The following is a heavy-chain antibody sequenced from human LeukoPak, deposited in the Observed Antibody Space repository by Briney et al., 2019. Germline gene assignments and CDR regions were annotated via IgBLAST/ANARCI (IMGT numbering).Heavy chain of an antibody. Sequence: GGSLRLYCAGSGFTFSSYWMSWVRQAPGKGLGWVANIKQDESEKYYVDSVKGRFTISRDNAKNSLYLQMNNLRAEDTAVYYCARALDSSSSRYQAFEYWGQGTLVTVSS. J-gene: IGHJ4*02. CDR2: IKQDESEK. CDR3: ARALDSSSSRYQAFEY. D-gene: IGHD2-2*01. CDR1: GFTFSSYW. V-gene: IGHV3-7*01.